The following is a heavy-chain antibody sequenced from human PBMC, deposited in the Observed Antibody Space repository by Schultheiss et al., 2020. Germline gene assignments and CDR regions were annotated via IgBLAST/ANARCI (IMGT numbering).Heavy chain of an antibody. CDR1: GGSFSGYY. D-gene: IGHD6-6*01. CDR3: ARGSKAARRGNYFDY. J-gene: IGHJ4*02. CDR2: INHSGST. Sequence: GSLRLSCAVYGGSFSGYYWSWIRQPPGKGLEWIGEINHSGSTNYNPSLKSRVTISVDTSKNQFSLKLSSVTAADTAVYYCARGSKAARRGNYFDYWGQGTLVTVSS. V-gene: IGHV4-34*01.